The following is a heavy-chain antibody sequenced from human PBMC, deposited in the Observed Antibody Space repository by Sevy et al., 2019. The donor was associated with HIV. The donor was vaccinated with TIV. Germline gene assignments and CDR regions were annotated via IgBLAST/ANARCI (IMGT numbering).Heavy chain of an antibody. Sequence: GGSLRLSCAASGFTFSSYGMHWVRQAPGKGLEWVAVISYDGSNKYYADSVKGRFNISRDNSKNTLYLQMNSLRAEDTAVYYCAKEDAVRGVFDYWGQGTLVTVSS. J-gene: IGHJ4*02. CDR1: GFTFSSYG. CDR2: ISYDGSNK. V-gene: IGHV3-30*18. D-gene: IGHD3-10*01. CDR3: AKEDAVRGVFDY.